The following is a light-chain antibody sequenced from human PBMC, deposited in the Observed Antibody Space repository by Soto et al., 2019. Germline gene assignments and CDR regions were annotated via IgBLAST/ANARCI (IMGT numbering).Light chain of an antibody. CDR3: QQYGRSPPIT. J-gene: IGKJ5*01. CDR1: QTLGGSY. V-gene: IGKV3-20*01. CDR2: GAS. Sequence: DIVLTQSPVTLSFSPLERATLSCIAGQTLGGSYLAWYQQKPGQAPRLLIYGASNRATGIPDRFSGSGSGTDFTLTISRLEPEDFAVYFCQQYGRSPPITFGQGTRLEIK.